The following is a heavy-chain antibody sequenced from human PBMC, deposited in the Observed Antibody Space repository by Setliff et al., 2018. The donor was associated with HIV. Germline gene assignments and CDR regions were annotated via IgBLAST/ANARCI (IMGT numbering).Heavy chain of an antibody. V-gene: IGHV3-23*01. CDR3: AKDYYENSASNLFDY. Sequence: GGSLRLSCAASGFTFEDYGMSWVRQVPGKGLEWVSAISGSGGSAYYADAVKGRFTISRDNSKNTLYLQMKSLRAEDTAVYYCAKDYYENSASNLFDYWGQGTLGTASS. J-gene: IGHJ4*02. D-gene: IGHD3-22*01. CDR2: ISGSGGSA. CDR1: GFTFEDYG.